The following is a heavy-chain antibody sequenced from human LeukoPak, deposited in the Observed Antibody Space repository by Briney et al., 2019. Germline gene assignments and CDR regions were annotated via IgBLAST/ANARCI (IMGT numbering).Heavy chain of an antibody. D-gene: IGHD6-19*01. CDR2: IYNSGST. V-gene: IGHV4-59*08. CDR3: ARHPSSGWSHFDY. Sequence: SETLSLTCTVSGGSISSYYWSWFRQPPGKGLEWIGYIYNSGSTNYNPSLKSRVSISVDTSKNQFSLKLSSVTAADTAVYYCARHPSSGWSHFDYWGQGTLVTVSS. CDR1: GGSISSYY. J-gene: IGHJ4*02.